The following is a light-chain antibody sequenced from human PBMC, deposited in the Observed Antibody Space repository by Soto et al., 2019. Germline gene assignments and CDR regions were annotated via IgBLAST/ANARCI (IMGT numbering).Light chain of an antibody. CDR3: QRYNTYPGT. J-gene: IGKJ1*01. CDR2: QVS. V-gene: IGKV1-5*03. CDR1: QSIGDW. Sequence: DIQMTQSPSTLSASVGDRVTITCRASQSIGDWLAWYQQKPGKAPSLLMYQVSLLQTGVPSRFSGSGSGTEFTLTISGLQPGDFATYYCQRYNTYPGTFGQGTKVDIK.